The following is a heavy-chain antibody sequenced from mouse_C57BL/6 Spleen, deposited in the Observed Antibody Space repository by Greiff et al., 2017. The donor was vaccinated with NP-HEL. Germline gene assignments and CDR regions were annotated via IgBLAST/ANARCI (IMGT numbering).Heavy chain of an antibody. CDR1: GYTFTSYW. Sequence: VQLQQPGAELVMPGASVKLSCKASGYTFTSYWMHWVKQRPGQGLEWIGEIDPSDSYTNYNQKFKGKSTLTVDKSSSTAYMQLSSLTSEDSAVYYCARRGDGNAMDYWGQGTSVTVSS. V-gene: IGHV1-69*01. CDR2: IDPSDSYT. CDR3: ARRGDGNAMDY. J-gene: IGHJ4*01.